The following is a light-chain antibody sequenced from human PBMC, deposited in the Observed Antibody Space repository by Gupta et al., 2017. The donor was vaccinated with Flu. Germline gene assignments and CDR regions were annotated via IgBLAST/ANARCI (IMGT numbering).Light chain of an antibody. CDR2: SND. CDR3: AAWDDRLNGGV. Sequence: SVLTHPPSASATPVQRVTITCSGSSSNIGRNPVNWYRQLPGTAPKLLIDSNDERPSGVPDRFSGSKSGTSASLSISGLQSEDEADYFCAAWDDRLNGGVFGGGTKLTVL. J-gene: IGLJ3*02. V-gene: IGLV1-44*01. CDR1: SSNIGRNP.